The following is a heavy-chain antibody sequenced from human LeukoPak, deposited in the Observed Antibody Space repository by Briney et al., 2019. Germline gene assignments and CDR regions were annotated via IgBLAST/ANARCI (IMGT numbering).Heavy chain of an antibody. J-gene: IGHJ6*03. D-gene: IGHD6-6*01. CDR2: IYHSGSA. V-gene: IGHV4-38-2*01. Sequence: SETLSLXCAVSGYSISSDYYWGWIRLPPGKGLEWIGTIYHSGSAYYNPSLKSRVTLLVDTSNNQFSLRLSSVTATDTAVYYCARRPYYYHYMDVWGKGTTVTVSS. CDR3: ARRPYYYHYMDV. CDR1: GYSISSDYY.